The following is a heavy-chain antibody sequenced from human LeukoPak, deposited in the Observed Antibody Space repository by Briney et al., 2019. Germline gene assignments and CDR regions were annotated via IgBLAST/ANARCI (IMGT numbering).Heavy chain of an antibody. CDR3: ARGTTVTAYYYYGMDV. Sequence: GESLKISCKGSGYSFTSYWIGRVRQMPGKGLEWMGIIYPGDSDTRYSPSFQGQVTISADKSISTAYLQWSSLKASDTAMYYCARGTTVTAYYYYGMDVWGQGTTVTVSS. J-gene: IGHJ6*02. CDR1: GYSFTSYW. CDR2: IYPGDSDT. V-gene: IGHV5-51*01. D-gene: IGHD4-11*01.